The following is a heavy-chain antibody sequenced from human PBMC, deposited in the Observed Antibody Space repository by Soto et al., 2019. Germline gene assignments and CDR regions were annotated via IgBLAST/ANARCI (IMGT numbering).Heavy chain of an antibody. D-gene: IGHD6-19*01. Sequence: QVQLQQWGAGLLKPSETLSLTCAVYGGSFSGYYWSWIRQPPGKGLEWIGEINHSGSTNYNPSLKRRVPLSVYLSKEQFSLKLRSVTAADTAVYYCARGHVLGLKQWRTSYLDCWGQGTLVTVSS. CDR2: INHSGST. CDR1: GGSFSGYY. CDR3: ARGHVLGLKQWRTSYLDC. V-gene: IGHV4-34*01. J-gene: IGHJ4*02.